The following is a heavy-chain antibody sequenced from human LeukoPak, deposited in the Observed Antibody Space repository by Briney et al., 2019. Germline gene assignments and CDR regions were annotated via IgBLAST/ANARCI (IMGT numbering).Heavy chain of an antibody. CDR1: GGSISSYY. CDR2: IYYSGST. J-gene: IGHJ4*02. CDR3: ARVVYGSGSWVDY. Sequence: SETLSLTCTVSGGSISSYYWSWIRQPPGKGLEWIGYIYYSGSTNYNPSLQSRVTISVDTSKNRFSLKLSSVTVADTAVYYCARVVYGSGSWVDYWGQGTLVTVSS. D-gene: IGHD3-10*01. V-gene: IGHV4-59*01.